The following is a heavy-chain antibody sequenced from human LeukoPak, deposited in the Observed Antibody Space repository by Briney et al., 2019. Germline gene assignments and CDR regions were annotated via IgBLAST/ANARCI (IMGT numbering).Heavy chain of an antibody. V-gene: IGHV3-23*01. Sequence: GGSLRLSCAASGFTFSSYAMSWVRQAPGKGLEWVSAISGSGGSTYYADSVKGRFTISRDNSKNTLYPQMNSLRAEDTAVYYCAKAVRSLIVVVTAIDWYFDLWGRGTLVTVSS. CDR2: ISGSGGST. D-gene: IGHD2-21*02. CDR1: GFTFSSYA. J-gene: IGHJ2*01. CDR3: AKAVRSLIVVVTAIDWYFDL.